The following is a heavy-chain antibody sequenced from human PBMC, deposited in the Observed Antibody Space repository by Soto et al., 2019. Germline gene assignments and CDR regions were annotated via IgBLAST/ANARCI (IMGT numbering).Heavy chain of an antibody. Sequence: ASVKVSCKASGYTFTSFYMHWVRQAPGQGLEWMGIINPSGGSTSYAQKFQGRVTMTRDTSTSTVYMELSSLRSEDTAVYYCAREGVVEMAYRAQFDYWGQGTLVTVSS. V-gene: IGHV1-46*01. CDR3: AREGVVEMAYRAQFDY. CDR1: GYTFTSFY. CDR2: INPSGGST. J-gene: IGHJ4*02. D-gene: IGHD3-16*01.